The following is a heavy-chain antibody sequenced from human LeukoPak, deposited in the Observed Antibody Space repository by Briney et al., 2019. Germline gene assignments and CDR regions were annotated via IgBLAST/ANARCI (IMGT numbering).Heavy chain of an antibody. V-gene: IGHV3-7*01. CDR3: ARDASFLYPDSSLAIPVHYDC. CDR2: IKQDGSEK. D-gene: IGHD2-2*02. J-gene: IGHJ4*02. CDR1: GFTFSSYW. Sequence: QPGGSLRLSCAASGFTFSSYWMSWVRQAPGKGLEWVANIKQDGSEKYYVDSVKGRFTISRDNAKNSLYLQMNSLRAEDTAVYYCARDASFLYPDSSLAIPVHYDCWGQGTLVTVSS.